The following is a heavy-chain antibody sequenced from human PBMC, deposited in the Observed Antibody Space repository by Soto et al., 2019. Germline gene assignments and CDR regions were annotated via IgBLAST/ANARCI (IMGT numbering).Heavy chain of an antibody. Sequence: GESLKISCKGSGYSFTSYWIGWVRQMPGKGLEWMGIIYPGDSDTRYSPSFQGQVTISADKSISTAYLQWSSLKASDTALYYCASSPRGFCSITSCRELGNNDGMDFWGQRTTATGSS. J-gene: IGHJ6*02. D-gene: IGHD2-2*01. CDR2: IYPGDSDT. V-gene: IGHV5-51*01. CDR1: GYSFTSYW. CDR3: ASSPRGFCSITSCRELGNNDGMDF.